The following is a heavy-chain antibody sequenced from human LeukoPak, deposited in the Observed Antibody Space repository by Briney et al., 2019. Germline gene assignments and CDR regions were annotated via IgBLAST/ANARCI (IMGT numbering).Heavy chain of an antibody. CDR2: IIPIFGTA. Sequence: SVKVSRKASGYTFTSYDINWVRQATGQGLEWMGGIIPIFGTANYAQKFQGRVTITADESTSTAYMELSSLRSEDTAVYYCARGKQQLIDYFDYWGQGTLVTVSS. CDR1: GYTFTSYD. D-gene: IGHD6-13*01. V-gene: IGHV1-69*13. J-gene: IGHJ4*02. CDR3: ARGKQQLIDYFDY.